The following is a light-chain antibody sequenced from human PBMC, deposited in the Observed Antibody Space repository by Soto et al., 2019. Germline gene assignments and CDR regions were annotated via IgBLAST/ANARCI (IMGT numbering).Light chain of an antibody. Sequence: DIQMTQSPYTLSASVGDRVTITCRASQSISRWLAWYQQKPGKAPKLLIYDASSLESGVPSRFSGSGSGTEFTLTIGSLEPEDSAVYYCQQRKNWPPITFGQGTRLEIK. J-gene: IGKJ5*01. V-gene: IGKV1-5*01. CDR1: QSISRW. CDR2: DAS. CDR3: QQRKNWPPIT.